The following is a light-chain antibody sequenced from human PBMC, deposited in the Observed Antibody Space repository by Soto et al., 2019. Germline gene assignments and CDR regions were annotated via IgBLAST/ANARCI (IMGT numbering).Light chain of an antibody. V-gene: IGLV1-40*01. J-gene: IGLJ3*02. Sequence: QSVLTQPPSASGAPGQTVTISCSGSDSNIGAGYDLHWYQQLPGTAPKLLIHSNYLRASGVPDRFSASKSVTSASLAIIGLPADDEADYYCQSYDTSLGDWVFGGGTKLTVL. CDR3: QSYDTSLGDWV. CDR2: SNY. CDR1: DSNIGAGYD.